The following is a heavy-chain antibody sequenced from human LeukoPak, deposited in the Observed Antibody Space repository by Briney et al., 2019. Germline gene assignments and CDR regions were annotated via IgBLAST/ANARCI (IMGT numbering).Heavy chain of an antibody. V-gene: IGHV3-7*03. Sequence: GGSLRLSCVASGFTFGKYWMSWVRQAPGKGLEWVANIKLDGSEKNYVDSVKGRFTISRDNTKNSPYLQMNSLRVEDTAVYYCVRQQTPHGNFDYWGQGTLVTVSS. D-gene: IGHD1-26*01. CDR2: IKLDGSEK. CDR3: VRQQTPHGNFDY. CDR1: GFTFGKYW. J-gene: IGHJ4*02.